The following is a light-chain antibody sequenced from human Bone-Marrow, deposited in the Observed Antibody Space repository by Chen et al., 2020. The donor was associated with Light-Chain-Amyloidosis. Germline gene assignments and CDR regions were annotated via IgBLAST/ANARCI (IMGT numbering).Light chain of an antibody. CDR2: DDS. CDR1: NIGSTR. J-gene: IGLJ3*02. Sequence: SYVLTQPSSVSVATGQTATIACGGNNIGSTRAHGYQQTPGQAPLLVVYDDSDRPSGIPERLSGSNSGNTATLTISRVEAGDEADYYCQVWDRSSDRPVFGGGTKLTVL. V-gene: IGLV3-21*02. CDR3: QVWDRSSDRPV.